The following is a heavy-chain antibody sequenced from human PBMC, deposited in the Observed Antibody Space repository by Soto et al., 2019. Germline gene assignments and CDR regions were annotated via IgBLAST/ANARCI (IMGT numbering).Heavy chain of an antibody. Sequence: EVQLVESGGGLVQPGGSLRLSCAASGFTVSSKYMSWVRQAPGKGLEWVSLIKSGGYTYYADAVKGRFTISSDSSENNIVLQMNRRRVEDTAMYYCARDDVYCSGVGCDGVTMDVWGKGTTVNVSA. CDR2: IKSGGYT. V-gene: IGHV3-66*01. CDR3: ARDDVYCSGVGCDGVTMDV. J-gene: IGHJ6*04. D-gene: IGHD2-15*01. CDR1: GFTVSSKY.